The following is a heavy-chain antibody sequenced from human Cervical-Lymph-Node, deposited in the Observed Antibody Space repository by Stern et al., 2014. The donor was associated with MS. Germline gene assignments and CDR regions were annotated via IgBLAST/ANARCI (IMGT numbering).Heavy chain of an antibody. J-gene: IGHJ6*02. V-gene: IGHV1-69*01. CDR2: IIPIFGPA. CDR1: GGTFSSYA. Sequence: VQLVESGAEVKKPGASVKVSCKASGGTFSSYAISWVRQAPGQGLEWMGGIIPIFGPATYAQKFQGRVKIPADESTSTAYMELSSLRSEDTAVYYCARGELKEGLVRGMDVWGQGTTVTVSS. CDR3: ARGELKEGLVRGMDV. D-gene: IGHD1-26*01.